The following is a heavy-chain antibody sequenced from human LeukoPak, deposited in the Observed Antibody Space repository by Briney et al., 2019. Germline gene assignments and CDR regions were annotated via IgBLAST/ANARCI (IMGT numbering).Heavy chain of an antibody. V-gene: IGHV3-7*03. Sequence: PGGSLSLSCAASGFTFSSYWMSWVRQAPGKGLEWVANIKQDGSEKYYVDSVKGRFTISRDNGNNSLYLQMNSLRAEDTAVYYCARVEVRGVIIYYYYYGMDVWGKGTTVTVSS. CDR3: ARVEVRGVIIYYYYYGMDV. D-gene: IGHD3-10*01. CDR2: IKQDGSEK. CDR1: GFTFSSYW. J-gene: IGHJ6*04.